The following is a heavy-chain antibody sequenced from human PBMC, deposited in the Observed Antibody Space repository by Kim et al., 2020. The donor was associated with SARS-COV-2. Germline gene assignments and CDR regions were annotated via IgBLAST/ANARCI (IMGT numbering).Heavy chain of an antibody. CDR3: ARDTVVVAAGGY. D-gene: IGHD2-15*01. CDR2: ISSSSSYI. CDR1: GFTFSSYS. Sequence: GGSLRLSCVASGFTFSSYSMNWVRQAPGKGLEWVSSISSSSSYIYYADSVKGRFTISRDNAKNSLYLQMNSLRAEDTAVYYCARDTVVVAAGGYWGQGTLVTVSS. V-gene: IGHV3-21*01. J-gene: IGHJ4*02.